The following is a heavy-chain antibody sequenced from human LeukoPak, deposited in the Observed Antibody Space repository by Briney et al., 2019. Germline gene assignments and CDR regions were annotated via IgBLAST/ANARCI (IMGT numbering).Heavy chain of an antibody. Sequence: TGGSLRLSCAASGFTFDDYAMHWVRQAPGKGLEWVSGISWNSGSIGYADSVKGRFTISRDNAKNSLYLQMNSLRAEDTALYYCAKVRSGSYSGKGAFDYWGQGTLVTVSS. CDR3: AKVRSGSYSGKGAFDY. V-gene: IGHV3-9*01. J-gene: IGHJ4*02. D-gene: IGHD1-26*01. CDR1: GFTFDDYA. CDR2: ISWNSGSI.